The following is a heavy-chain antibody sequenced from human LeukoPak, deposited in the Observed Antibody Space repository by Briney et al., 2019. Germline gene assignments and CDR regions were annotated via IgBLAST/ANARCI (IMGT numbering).Heavy chain of an antibody. Sequence: ASVKVSCKASGGTFSSYAISWARQAPGQGLEWMGGIIPIFGTANYAQKFQGRVTVTTDESTSTAYMELSSLRSEDTAVYYCAREAYRDAFDYWGQGTLVTVSS. V-gene: IGHV1-69*05. CDR3: AREAYRDAFDY. CDR1: GGTFSSYA. J-gene: IGHJ4*02. CDR2: IIPIFGTA. D-gene: IGHD1-14*01.